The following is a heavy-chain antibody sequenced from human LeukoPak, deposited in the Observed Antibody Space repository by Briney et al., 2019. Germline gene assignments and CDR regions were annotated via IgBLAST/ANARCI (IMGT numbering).Heavy chain of an antibody. D-gene: IGHD1-26*01. CDR2: IYYSGST. J-gene: IGHJ3*02. V-gene: IGHV4-59*08. Sequence: SQTLSLTCTVSGGSISSYYWSWIRQPPGKGLEWIGYIYYSGSTNYNPSLKSRVTISVDTSKNQFSLKLSSVTAADTAVYYCARRSASYARAFDIWGQGTMVTVSS. CDR3: ARRSASYARAFDI. CDR1: GGSISSYY.